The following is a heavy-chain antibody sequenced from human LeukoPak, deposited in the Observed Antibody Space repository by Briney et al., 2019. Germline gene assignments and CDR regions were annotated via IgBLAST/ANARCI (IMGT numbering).Heavy chain of an antibody. J-gene: IGHJ4*02. CDR1: GFTFSSYA. D-gene: IGHD2/OR15-2a*01. V-gene: IGHV3-23*01. CDR3: ARDFYDGFALDY. CDR2: ISGSGGST. Sequence: GGSLRLSCAASGFTFSSYAMSWVRQAPGKGLEWVSAISGSGGSTYYADSVKGRFTISRDNSKNTLYLQMNNLRAEDTGVYYCARDFYDGFALDYWGQGTLVTVSS.